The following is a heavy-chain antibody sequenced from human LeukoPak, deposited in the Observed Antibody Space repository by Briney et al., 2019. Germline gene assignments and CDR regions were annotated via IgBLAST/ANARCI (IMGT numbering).Heavy chain of an antibody. CDR3: ATAASSGSYYFDY. D-gene: IGHD6-19*01. CDR2: FDPEDGET. CDR1: GYTLTELS. Sequence: ASVKVSCKVSGYTLTELSMHWVRQAPGKGLEWMGGFDPEDGETIYAQKFQGRVTMTEDTSTDTAYMELSCLRSEDTAVYYCATAASSGSYYFDYWGQGTLVTVSS. V-gene: IGHV1-24*01. J-gene: IGHJ4*02.